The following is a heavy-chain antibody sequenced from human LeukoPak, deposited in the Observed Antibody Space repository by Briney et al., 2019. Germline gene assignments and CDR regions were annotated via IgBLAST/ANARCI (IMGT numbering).Heavy chain of an antibody. Sequence: PSETLSLTCTVSGDSIRSYYWNWVRQPPGKSLEWIGFTHYSGSTFYNPPLKSRVTISVDTSKNQFSLKLSSVTAADTAVYYCARHYYGRVHMDVWGQGTTVTVSS. J-gene: IGHJ6*02. D-gene: IGHD3-10*02. V-gene: IGHV4-59*08. CDR3: ARHYYGRVHMDV. CDR1: GDSIRSYY. CDR2: THYSGST.